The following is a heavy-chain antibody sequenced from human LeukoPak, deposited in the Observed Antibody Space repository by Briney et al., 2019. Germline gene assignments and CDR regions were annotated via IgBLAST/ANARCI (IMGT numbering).Heavy chain of an antibody. CDR3: ARSHGSGSYYTPYLIFDY. D-gene: IGHD3-10*01. CDR1: GGSISSYY. V-gene: IGHV4-4*07. J-gene: IGHJ4*02. CDR2: IYTSGST. Sequence: SETLSLTCTVSGGSISSYYWSWIRQPAGKGLEWIGRIYTSGSTNYNPSLKSRVTMSVDTSKNQFSLKLSSVTAADTAVYYCARSHGSGSYYTPYLIFDYWGQGTLVTVSS.